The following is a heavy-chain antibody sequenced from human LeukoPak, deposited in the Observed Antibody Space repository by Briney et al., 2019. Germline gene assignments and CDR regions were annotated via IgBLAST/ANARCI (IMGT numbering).Heavy chain of an antibody. J-gene: IGHJ3*02. CDR1: GGSFSGYY. D-gene: IGHD3-3*01. V-gene: IGHV4-34*01. Sequence: PSETLSLTCAVYGGSFSGYYWSWIRQPPGKGLEWIGEINHSGSTNYNPSLKSRVTISVDTSKNQFSLKLSSVTAAVTAVYYCARGKGVRKPVTILGVVRGAFDIWGQGTMVTVSS. CDR3: ARGKGVRKPVTILGVVRGAFDI. CDR2: INHSGST.